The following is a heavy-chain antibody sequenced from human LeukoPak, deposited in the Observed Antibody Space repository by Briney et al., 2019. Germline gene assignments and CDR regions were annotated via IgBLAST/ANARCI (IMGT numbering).Heavy chain of an antibody. CDR2: IDWDDDK. V-gene: IGHV2-70*17. CDR1: GFSLRTSGMC. CDR3: ARIKTYSIRGENAMDV. D-gene: IGHD4-11*01. Sequence: SGPTLVNPTQTLTLTCTFSGFSLRTSGMCVSWIRQPPGKALEWLARIDWDDDKFYSTSLKTRLTISKDPSTNLVVLTMTNMDPADSATYYCARIKTYSIRGENAMDVWGQGTTVTVSS. J-gene: IGHJ6*02.